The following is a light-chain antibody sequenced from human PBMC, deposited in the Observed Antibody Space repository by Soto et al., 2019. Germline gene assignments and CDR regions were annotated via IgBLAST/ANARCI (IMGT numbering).Light chain of an antibody. J-gene: IGLJ2*01. V-gene: IGLV2-14*01. CDR1: SSDVGGYNY. Sequence: QSALTQPASVSGSPGQSITISCTATSSDVGGYNYVSWYQQHPGKAPKLMIYDVSNRPSGVSNRFSGSKSGNTASLNISGLQAEDEADYYCSSYTSSSTQVFGGGTKLTVL. CDR2: DVS. CDR3: SSYTSSSTQV.